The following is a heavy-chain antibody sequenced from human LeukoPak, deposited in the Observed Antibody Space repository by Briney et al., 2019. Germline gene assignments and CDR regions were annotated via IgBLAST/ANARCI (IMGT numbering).Heavy chain of an antibody. CDR2: IYYSGST. Sequence: SETLSLTCTVSGGSISSYYWSWIRQPPGKGLEWIGYIYYSGSTNYNPSLKSRVTISVDTSKNQFSLKLSSVTAADTAVYYCARPSYYDSSGYPPDAFDIWGQGTMVTLSS. J-gene: IGHJ3*02. CDR1: GGSISSYY. D-gene: IGHD3-22*01. CDR3: ARPSYYDSSGYPPDAFDI. V-gene: IGHV4-59*08.